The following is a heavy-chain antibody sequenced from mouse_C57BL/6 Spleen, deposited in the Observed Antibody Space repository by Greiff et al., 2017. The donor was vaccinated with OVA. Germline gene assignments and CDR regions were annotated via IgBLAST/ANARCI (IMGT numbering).Heavy chain of an antibody. Sequence: QVQLQQPGAELVRPGSSVKLSCKASGYTFTSYWMHWVKQRPIQGLEWIGNIDPSDSETHYNQKFKDKATLTVDKSSSTAYMQLSSLTSEDSAVYYCAREATTVDYFDYWGKGTTLTVSS. CDR2: IDPSDSET. CDR3: AREATTVDYFDY. J-gene: IGHJ2*01. V-gene: IGHV1-52*01. CDR1: GYTFTSYW. D-gene: IGHD1-1*01.